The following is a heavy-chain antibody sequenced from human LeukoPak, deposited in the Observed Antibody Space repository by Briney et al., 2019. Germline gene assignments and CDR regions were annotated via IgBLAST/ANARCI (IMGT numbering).Heavy chain of an antibody. D-gene: IGHD7-27*01. CDR3: ARQTGDYAHFDY. Sequence: GASVKVSCKASGYTFTGYYMHWVRQAPGEGLEWMGWINPNSGATSYPQKFQGRVTMTRDTSISTAYMELSSLRSDDTAVYYCARQTGDYAHFDYWGQGTLVTVSS. J-gene: IGHJ4*02. CDR2: INPNSGAT. CDR1: GYTFTGYY. V-gene: IGHV1-2*02.